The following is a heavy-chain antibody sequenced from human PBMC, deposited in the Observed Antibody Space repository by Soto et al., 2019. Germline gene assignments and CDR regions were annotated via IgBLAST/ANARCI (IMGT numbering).Heavy chain of an antibody. CDR1: GGSISSYY. V-gene: IGHV4-59*01. CDR2: IYYSGST. J-gene: IGHJ4*02. CDR3: AKSSGYDSVDY. Sequence: SETLSLTCTVSGGSISSYYWSWIRQPPGKGLEWIGYIYYSGSTNYNPSLKSRVTISVDTSKNQFSLKLSSVTAADTAVYYCAKSSGYDSVDYWGQGTLVTVSS. D-gene: IGHD5-12*01.